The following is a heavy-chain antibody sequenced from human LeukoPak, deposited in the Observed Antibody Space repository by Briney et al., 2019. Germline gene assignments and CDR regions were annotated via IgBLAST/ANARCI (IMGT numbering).Heavy chain of an antibody. CDR3: AKEGITVADS. CDR1: AFPSDRVS. J-gene: IGHJ4*02. CDR2: ISGGGDA. Sequence: GGSLTRSSTASAFPSDRVSMSWVGQAPGKGLAWVSAISGGGDAHYADSVKGRFTISRDNSKNTLFLHMNNLTADDTALYYCAKEGITVADSWGQETLVSVSS. V-gene: IGHV3-23*01. D-gene: IGHD6-19*01.